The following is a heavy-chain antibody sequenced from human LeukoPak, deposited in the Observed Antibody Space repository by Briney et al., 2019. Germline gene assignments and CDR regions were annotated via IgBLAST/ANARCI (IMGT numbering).Heavy chain of an antibody. V-gene: IGHV4-59*01. Sequence: PSETLSLTCTVSGGSISSYYWSWIRQPPGKGLEWIGYIYYSGSTNYNPSLKSRVTISVDTSKNQFSLKLSSVTAADTAVYYCARVGEYGDYFSNWFDPWGQGTLVTVSS. CDR3: ARVGEYGDYFSNWFDP. J-gene: IGHJ5*02. CDR1: GGSISSYY. D-gene: IGHD4-17*01. CDR2: IYYSGST.